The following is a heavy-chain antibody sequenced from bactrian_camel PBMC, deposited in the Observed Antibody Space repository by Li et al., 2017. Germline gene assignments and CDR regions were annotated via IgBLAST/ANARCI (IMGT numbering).Heavy chain of an antibody. CDR1: GFSFDDSH. V-gene: IGHV3S66*01. CDR2: IDSTGSA. D-gene: IGHD2*01. Sequence: DVQLVESGGGSVEAGGSLTLSCTISGFSFDDSHVGWYRQAPGKEREGVAAIDSTGSANYADSVKGRFTISLDNAKNTLYLQMNNLRAEDTAMYYCAASLGKTYCS.